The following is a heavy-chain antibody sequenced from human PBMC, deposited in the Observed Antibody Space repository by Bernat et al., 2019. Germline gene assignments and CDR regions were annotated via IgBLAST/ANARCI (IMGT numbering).Heavy chain of an antibody. Sequence: QVQLVESGGGVVQPGRSLRLSCAASGFTFSSYAMHWVRQAPGKGLEWVAGISYDGSNKYYADPVKGRFTISRDNSKNTLYLQMNSLRAEDTAVYYCARDLVGATAYSFDYWGQGTLVTVSS. D-gene: IGHD1-26*01. V-gene: IGHV3-30-3*01. J-gene: IGHJ4*02. CDR2: ISYDGSNK. CDR1: GFTFSSYA. CDR3: ARDLVGATAYSFDY.